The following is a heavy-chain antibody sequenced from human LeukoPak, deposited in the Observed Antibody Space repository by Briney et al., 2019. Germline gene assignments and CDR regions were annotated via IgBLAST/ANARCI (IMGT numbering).Heavy chain of an antibody. CDR2: LRGSDET. Sequence: PAGSLRLSCAASGFNFRDYAMSWVRRAPGRGLEWVSSLRGSDETFYADSLKGRVTLSRDKSKNTVYLDLNNLRVEDTAMYYCAWASWVSKAYAVCWGQGTLVTVSS. CDR1: GFNFRDYA. V-gene: IGHV3-23*01. J-gene: IGHJ4*02. D-gene: IGHD2-2*01. CDR3: AWASWVSKAYAVC.